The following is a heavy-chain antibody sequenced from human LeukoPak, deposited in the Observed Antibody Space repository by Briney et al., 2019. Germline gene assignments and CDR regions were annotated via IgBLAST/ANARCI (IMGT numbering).Heavy chain of an antibody. V-gene: IGHV4-39*07. CDR3: AREGVLGGTTGAWYFDL. CDR2: IYSSGST. Sequence: SETLSLPCTVSGGSITTSSYYWGWLRPPPGKGLEWIGSIYSSGSTYYNPSLKSRVTISVDTSKNQFSLKLTSVTAADTAMYYCAREGVLGGTTGAWYFDLWGRGTLVTVSS. CDR1: GGSITTSSYY. J-gene: IGHJ2*01. D-gene: IGHD1-26*01.